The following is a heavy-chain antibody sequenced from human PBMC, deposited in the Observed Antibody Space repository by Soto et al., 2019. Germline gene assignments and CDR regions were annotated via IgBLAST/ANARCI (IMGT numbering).Heavy chain of an antibody. V-gene: IGHV4-31*03. D-gene: IGHD6-19*01. CDR3: AREGSGWYRNGMDV. CDR1: GGSISSGGYY. J-gene: IGHJ6*02. CDR2: IYYSGST. Sequence: SETLSLTCTVSGGSISSGGYYWSWIRQHPGKGLEWIGYIYYSGSTYYNPSLKSRVTISVDTSKNQYSLKLSSVTAADTAVYSCAREGSGWYRNGMDVWGQGTTVTVSS.